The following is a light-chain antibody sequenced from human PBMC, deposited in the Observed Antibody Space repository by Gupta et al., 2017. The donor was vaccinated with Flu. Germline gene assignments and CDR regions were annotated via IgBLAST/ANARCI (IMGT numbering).Light chain of an antibody. V-gene: IGLV1-44*01. CDR1: SSNIESHT. CDR2: YNN. J-gene: IGLJ2*01. Sequence: QSVLTQPPSASGTPGQRVTISCSGSSSNIESHTVNWYQQLPETAPKLLIYYNNQRPSGVPDRFSGSKSGTSASLAISGLQAEDEADYYCAAWDDSRNGVVFGGGTKLTVL. CDR3: AAWDDSRNGVV.